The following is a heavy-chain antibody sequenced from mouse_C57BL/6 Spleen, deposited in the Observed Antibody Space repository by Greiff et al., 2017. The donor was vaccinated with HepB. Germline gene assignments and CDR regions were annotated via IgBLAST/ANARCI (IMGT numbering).Heavy chain of an antibody. J-gene: IGHJ4*01. CDR3: SVTTVVATGYYAMVY. V-gene: IGHV1-64*01. D-gene: IGHD1-1*01. CDR2: IHPNSGST. Sequence: VQLLQPGAELVMPGASVMLSCKASGYTFISYWMLWVMQRPGQGLEWIGMIHPNSGSTNYYEKFKSKATITVDKSSSTAYMQLISRPSGDAAVYYCSVTTVVATGYYAMVYGGQGTSDTVSS. CDR1: GYTFISYW.